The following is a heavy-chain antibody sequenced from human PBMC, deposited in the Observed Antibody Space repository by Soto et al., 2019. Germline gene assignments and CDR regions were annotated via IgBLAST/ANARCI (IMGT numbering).Heavy chain of an antibody. Sequence: QVQLVESGGGVVQPGRSLRLSCAASGFTFSSYAMHWVRQAPGKGLEWVAVISYDGSNKYYADSVKGRFTISRDNSKNTLYLQMNSLRAEDTAVYYCARDPQQIFGVVILGIPDYWGQGTLVTVSS. CDR2: ISYDGSNK. CDR3: ARDPQQIFGVVILGIPDY. D-gene: IGHD3-3*01. CDR1: GFTFSSYA. V-gene: IGHV3-30-3*01. J-gene: IGHJ4*02.